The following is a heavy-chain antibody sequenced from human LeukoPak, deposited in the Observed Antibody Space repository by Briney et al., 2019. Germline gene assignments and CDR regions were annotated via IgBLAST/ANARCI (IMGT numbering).Heavy chain of an antibody. CDR3: ARLAVAGQGSGDY. V-gene: IGHV4-39*07. CDR2: IYYSGST. CDR1: GGSISSSSYY. J-gene: IGHJ4*02. Sequence: SETLSLTCTVSGGSISSSSYYWAWIRQPPGKGLEWIGSIYYSGSTYYNPSLKSRVTISVDTSKNQFSLKLSSVTAADTAVYCCARLAVAGQGSGDYWGQGTLVTVSS. D-gene: IGHD6-19*01.